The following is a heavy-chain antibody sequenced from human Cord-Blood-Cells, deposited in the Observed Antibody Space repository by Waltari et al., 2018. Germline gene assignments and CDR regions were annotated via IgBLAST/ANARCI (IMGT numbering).Heavy chain of an antibody. D-gene: IGHD6-13*01. Sequence: EVQLVESGGGLVKPGGSLRLSCAASGFTFSNAWMSWVRQAPGKGLEWVGLIKSKTDGGTTDYAAPVKGRFTISRDDSKNTLYLQMNSLKTEDTAVYYCTTERQQLVRDAFDIWGQGTMVTVSS. CDR1: GFTFSNAW. V-gene: IGHV3-15*01. J-gene: IGHJ3*02. CDR3: TTERQQLVRDAFDI. CDR2: IKSKTDGGTT.